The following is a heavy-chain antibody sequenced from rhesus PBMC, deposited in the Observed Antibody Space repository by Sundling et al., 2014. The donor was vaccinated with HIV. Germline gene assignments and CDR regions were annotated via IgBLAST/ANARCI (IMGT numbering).Heavy chain of an antibody. CDR2: IYGSGGST. Sequence: QVQLQESGPAVVKPSETLSLTCAVSGGSISSSNWWSWIRQSPGKGLEWIGGIYGSGGSTEYNPSLKSRVTISRDTSKNQFSLKLSSLTAADTAVYYCAREETVRMFDYWGQGVLVTVSS. J-gene: IGHJ4*01. CDR1: GGSISSSNW. V-gene: IGHV4-93*01. D-gene: IGHD4-23*01. CDR3: AREETVRMFDY.